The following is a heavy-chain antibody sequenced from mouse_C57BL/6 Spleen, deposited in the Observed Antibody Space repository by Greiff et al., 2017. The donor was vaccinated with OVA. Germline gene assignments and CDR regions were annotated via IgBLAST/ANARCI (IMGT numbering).Heavy chain of an antibody. V-gene: IGHV14-2*01. CDR3: ASCYGSGAMDY. D-gene: IGHD2-2*01. Sequence: VQLKESGAELVKPGASVKLSCTASGFNIKDYYMHWVKQRTEQGLEWIGRIDPEDGETKYAPKFQGKATITADTSSNTAYLQLSSLTSQDTAVYYCASCYGSGAMDYWGQGTSVTVSS. CDR1: GFNIKDYY. CDR2: IDPEDGET. J-gene: IGHJ4*01.